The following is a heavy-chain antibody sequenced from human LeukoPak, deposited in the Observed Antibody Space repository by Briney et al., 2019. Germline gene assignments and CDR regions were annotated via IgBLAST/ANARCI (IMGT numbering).Heavy chain of an antibody. V-gene: IGHV4-39*01. CDR3: ARSVLRHFDWLPNMNHPFDP. D-gene: IGHD3-9*01. Sequence: SETLSLTCAVSGGSFSSSTYYWGWIRQPPGKGLEWIGSIYYSGSPYYNPSLKSRVTISVDTPKNQFSLNLSSVTAADTAVYYYARSVLRHFDWLPNMNHPFDPWGQGTLVTVSS. CDR1: GGSFSSSTYY. J-gene: IGHJ5*02. CDR2: IYYSGSP.